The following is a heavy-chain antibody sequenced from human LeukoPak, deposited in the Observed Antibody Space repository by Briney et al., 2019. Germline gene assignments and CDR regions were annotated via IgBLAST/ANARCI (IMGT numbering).Heavy chain of an antibody. CDR2: IYTSGST. CDR3: ARKGISALADAFDI. Sequence: SETLSLTCTVSGGSISDYYWSWIRQPAGKGLEWIGRIYTSGSTNYNPSLKTRVTMSVDTSKNQFSLRLSSVTAADTAVYYCARKGISALADAFDIWGQGTMVTVSS. J-gene: IGHJ3*02. CDR1: GGSISDYY. D-gene: IGHD2-21*01. V-gene: IGHV4-4*07.